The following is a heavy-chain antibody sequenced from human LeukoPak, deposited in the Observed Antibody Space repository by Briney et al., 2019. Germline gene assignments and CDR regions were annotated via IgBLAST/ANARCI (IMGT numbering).Heavy chain of an antibody. V-gene: IGHV3-66*04. J-gene: IGHJ4*02. Sequence: GGSLRLSCAASGFTINSKYMDWVRQAPGEGLEWVSVIYSGGTIHYADSVKGRFTISRDNSKNTLYLQMNSLRAEDTAVYYCARPTYSGSYYWFDYWGQGTLVTVSS. CDR1: GFTINSKY. CDR3: ARPTYSGSYYWFDY. D-gene: IGHD1-26*01. CDR2: IYSGGTI.